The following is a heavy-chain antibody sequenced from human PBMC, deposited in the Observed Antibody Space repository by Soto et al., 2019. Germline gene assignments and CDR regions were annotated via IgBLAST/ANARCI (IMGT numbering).Heavy chain of an antibody. CDR1: GFTFSSSA. J-gene: IGHJ6*03. V-gene: IGHV1-58*02. Sequence: GASVKVSCKASGFTFSSSAMQWVRQARGQRLEWIGWIVVGSGNTNYAQKFQERVTITRDMSTSTAYMELSSLRSEDTAVYYCAAVRLDYGDPTEYYYYYYMDVWGKGTTVTSP. D-gene: IGHD4-17*01. CDR2: IVVGSGNT. CDR3: AAVRLDYGDPTEYYYYYYMDV.